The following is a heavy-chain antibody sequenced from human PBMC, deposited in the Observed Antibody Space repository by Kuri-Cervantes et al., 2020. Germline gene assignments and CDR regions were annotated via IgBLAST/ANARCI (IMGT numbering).Heavy chain of an antibody. CDR2: ISYDGSNK. Sequence: GGSLRLSCEASGFTFSSYAMHWVRQAPGKGLEWVAVISYDGSNKYYADSVKGRFTISRDNSKNTLYLQMNSLRAEDTAVYYCAREGRITMIVVVITRNNEFDYWGQGTLVTVSS. V-gene: IGHV3-30-3*01. CDR3: AREGRITMIVVVITRNNEFDY. CDR1: GFTFSSYA. D-gene: IGHD3-22*01. J-gene: IGHJ4*02.